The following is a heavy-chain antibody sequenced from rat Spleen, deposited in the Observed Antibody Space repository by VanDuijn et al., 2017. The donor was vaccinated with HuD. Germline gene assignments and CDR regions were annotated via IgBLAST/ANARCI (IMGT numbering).Heavy chain of an antibody. V-gene: IGHV5-58*01. Sequence: EVQLMETGGGLVQPGESLKLSCVASGFTFSGYWMYWIRQAPGEGLEWISSISPDGGSTYYPDSVKGRFTISRNNAENTVYLQMNSLRSEDTATYYCGKDMNYYSTYPFYVMGDWGQGVMVTVSS. CDR2: ISPDGGST. J-gene: IGHJ2*01. CDR3: GKDMNYYSTYPFYVMGD. CDR1: GFTFSGYW. D-gene: IGHD1-2*01.